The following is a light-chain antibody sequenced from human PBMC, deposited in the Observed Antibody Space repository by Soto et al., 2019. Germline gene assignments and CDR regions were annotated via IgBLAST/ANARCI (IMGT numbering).Light chain of an antibody. CDR3: SSYTTASTVV. CDR2: EVS. J-gene: IGLJ2*01. V-gene: IGLV2-14*01. Sequence: QSAMTQPASVSGSPGQSITVSCTGTSSDIGGHNYVSWYQQHPGKVPKLIIYEVSNRPSGVYNRFSGSKSGNTASLTVSGLQAEDEADYYCSSYTTASTVVFGGGTKLTVL. CDR1: SSDIGGHNY.